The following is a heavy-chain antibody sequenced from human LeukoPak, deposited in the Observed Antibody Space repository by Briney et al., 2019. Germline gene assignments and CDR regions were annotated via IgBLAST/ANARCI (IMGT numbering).Heavy chain of an antibody. CDR1: GASVSTGSYF. CDR2: IFYTGST. CDR3: ARRGFGELFDY. D-gene: IGHD3-10*01. V-gene: IGHV4-61*01. Sequence: SGTLSLTCAVSGASVSTGSYFWSWIRQPPGKGLEWIGFIFYTGSTYYNPSLKSRVTISVDTSKYQFSLKLNSVTAADTAVYYCARRGFGELFDYWGQGTLVTVSS. J-gene: IGHJ4*02.